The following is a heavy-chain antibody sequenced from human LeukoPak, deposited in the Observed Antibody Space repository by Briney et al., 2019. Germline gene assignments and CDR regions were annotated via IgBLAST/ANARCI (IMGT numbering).Heavy chain of an antibody. Sequence: GGSLRLSCAASGFTFTTYDMHWVRHAKGKGLEWVSAIGTAGDTYYPGSVKGRFTISRENAKNSLYLQMNSLRAGDTAVYYCARDRGGGHMDVWGKGTTVTISS. D-gene: IGHD2-15*01. CDR2: IGTAGDT. CDR3: ARDRGGGHMDV. J-gene: IGHJ6*03. V-gene: IGHV3-13*01. CDR1: GFTFTTYD.